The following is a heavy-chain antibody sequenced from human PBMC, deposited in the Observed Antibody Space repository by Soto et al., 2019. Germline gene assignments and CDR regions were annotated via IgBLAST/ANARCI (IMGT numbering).Heavy chain of an antibody. CDR3: ARASTVTTRGVVDY. J-gene: IGHJ4*02. CDR1: GFTFSDYY. V-gene: IGHV3-11*06. D-gene: IGHD4-17*01. Sequence: GGSLRLSCAASGFTFSDYYMSWIRQAPGKGLEWVSYISSSSSYTNYADSVKGRFTISRDNAKNSLYLQMNSLRAEDTAVYYCARASTVTTRGVVDYWGQGTLVTVSS. CDR2: ISSSSSYT.